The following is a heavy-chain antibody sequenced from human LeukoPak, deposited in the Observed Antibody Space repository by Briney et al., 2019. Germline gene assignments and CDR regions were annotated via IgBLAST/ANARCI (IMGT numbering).Heavy chain of an antibody. CDR3: ATAVRFLDPPEP. J-gene: IGHJ5*02. Sequence: PSETLSLTCAVYGGSFSGYYWSWIRQPPGKGLEWIGEINHSGSTYYNPSLKSRVTISVDTSKNQFSLKLSSVTAADTAVYYCATAVRFLDPPEPWGQGTLVTVSS. CDR1: GGSFSGYY. D-gene: IGHD3-3*01. V-gene: IGHV4-34*01. CDR2: INHSGST.